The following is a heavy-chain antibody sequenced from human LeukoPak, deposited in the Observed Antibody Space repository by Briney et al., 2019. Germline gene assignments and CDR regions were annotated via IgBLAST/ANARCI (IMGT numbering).Heavy chain of an antibody. V-gene: IGHV4-34*01. CDR2: INHSGST. CDR1: GGSFSGYY. J-gene: IGHJ3*02. Sequence: KPSETLSLXCAVYGGSFSGYYWSWIRQPPGKGLEWIGEINHSGSTNYNPSLKSRVTISVDTSKNQFSLKLSSVTAADTAVYYCARVRAVADDAFDIWGQGTMVTVSS. CDR3: ARVRAVADDAFDI. D-gene: IGHD6-19*01.